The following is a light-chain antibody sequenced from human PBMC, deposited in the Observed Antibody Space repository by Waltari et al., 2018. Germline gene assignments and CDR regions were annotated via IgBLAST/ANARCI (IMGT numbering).Light chain of an antibody. CDR3: GSFGGSAVI. J-gene: IGLJ2*01. Sequence: QSALTQPPSASGSPGQSVTISCIGTSSDLGGYNFVSWYQQHPGEAPRLMIYGVTKRPSGVPDRFSGSKAGNTASLTVSGLQAEDEADYYCGSFGGSAVIFGGGTKLTVL. CDR1: SSDLGGYNF. V-gene: IGLV2-8*01. CDR2: GVT.